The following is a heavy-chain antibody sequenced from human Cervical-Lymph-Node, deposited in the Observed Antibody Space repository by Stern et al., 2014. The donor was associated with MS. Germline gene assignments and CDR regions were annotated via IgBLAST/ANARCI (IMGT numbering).Heavy chain of an antibody. V-gene: IGHV1-18*01. CDR3: AQSTVYYNMDV. J-gene: IGHJ6*02. CDR1: GSNFPTYG. Sequence: QVQLVESGGEVKKPGASVKVSCKASGSNFPTYGITWVRQAPGQGLEWMGWISGYKGDTKYAQKVQGRVTLNTDTSTTTSYMELRSLTSDDTAVYYCAQSTVYYNMDVWGQGTTVIVSS. CDR2: ISGYKGDT. D-gene: IGHD3-10*01.